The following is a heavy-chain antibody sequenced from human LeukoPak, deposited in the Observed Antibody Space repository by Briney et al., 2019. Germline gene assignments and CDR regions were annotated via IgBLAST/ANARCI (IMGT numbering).Heavy chain of an antibody. D-gene: IGHD3-16*02. CDR3: ARRDYDYVWGTYRRYRPFDY. V-gene: IGHV4-34*01. Sequence: SETLSLTCAVYGGSFSGYYWGWIRQPPGKGLEWIGSIDYSGSTNYNPSLKSRVTISVDTSKNQFSLRLSSVTAADTAVYYCARRDYDYVWGTYRRYRPFDYWGQGTLVTVSS. CDR2: IDYSGST. CDR1: GGSFSGYY. J-gene: IGHJ4*02.